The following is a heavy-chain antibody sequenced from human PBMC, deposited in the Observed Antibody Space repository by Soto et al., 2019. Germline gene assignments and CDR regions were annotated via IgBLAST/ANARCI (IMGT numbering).Heavy chain of an antibody. V-gene: IGHV3-23*01. J-gene: IGHJ5*02. CDR3: AKDFGYYYSDNWFDP. Sequence: PGGSLRLSCAASGFTFSSYAMSWVRQAPGKGLEWVSAISGSGGSTYYADAVMGRFTISRDNSKNTLYLQMNSLRAEDTAVYYCAKDFGYYYSDNWFDPWGQGTLVTVSS. D-gene: IGHD3-22*01. CDR1: GFTFSSYA. CDR2: ISGSGGST.